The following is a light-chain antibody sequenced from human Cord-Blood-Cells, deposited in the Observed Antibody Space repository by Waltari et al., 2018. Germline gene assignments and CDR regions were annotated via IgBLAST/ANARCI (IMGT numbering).Light chain of an antibody. CDR3: QSADSSGTYRV. Sequence: SYELTQPPSVSVSPGQTARITCSGDALPKQDAYWYQQKPGTAPVLVIYKDSERPTGIPERFSGSSSGTTVTLTISGVQAEDEADYYCQSADSSGTYRVFGGGTKLTVL. J-gene: IGLJ3*02. CDR1: ALPKQD. CDR2: KDS. V-gene: IGLV3-25*02.